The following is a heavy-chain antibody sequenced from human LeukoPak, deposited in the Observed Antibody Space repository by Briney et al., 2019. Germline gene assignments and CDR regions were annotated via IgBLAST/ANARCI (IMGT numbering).Heavy chain of an antibody. V-gene: IGHV4-4*07. CDR1: GGSISSYY. Sequence: SETLSLTCTVSGGSISSYYWSWIRQPARKGLEWIGRIYTSGSTNYNPSLKSRVTISVDKSKNQFSLKLSSVTAADTAVYYCAREVRAPYGDYADYWGQGTLVTVSS. D-gene: IGHD4-17*01. CDR3: AREVRAPYGDYADY. J-gene: IGHJ4*02. CDR2: IYTSGST.